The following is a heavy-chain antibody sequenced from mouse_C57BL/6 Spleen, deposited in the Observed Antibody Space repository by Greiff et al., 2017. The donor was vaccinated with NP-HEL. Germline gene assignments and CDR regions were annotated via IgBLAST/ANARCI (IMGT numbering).Heavy chain of an antibody. CDR3: AREITTVVATRYFDV. CDR2: IDPEDGET. V-gene: IGHV14-2*01. Sequence: EVQLQQSGAELVKPGASVKLSCTASGFNIKDYYMHWVKQRTEQGLEWIGRIDPEDGETKYAPKFQVKATITADTSSNTAYLQLSSLTSEDTAVYYCAREITTVVATRYFDVWGTGTTVTVSS. D-gene: IGHD1-1*01. CDR1: GFNIKDYY. J-gene: IGHJ1*03.